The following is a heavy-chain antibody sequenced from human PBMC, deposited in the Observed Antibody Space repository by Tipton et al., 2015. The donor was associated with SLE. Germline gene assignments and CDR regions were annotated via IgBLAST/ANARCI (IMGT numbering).Heavy chain of an antibody. V-gene: IGHV4-30-2*01. D-gene: IGHD2-15*01. CDR1: GASLRSSGDY. J-gene: IGHJ3*02. CDR3: ARAEGSWDAFDI. Sequence: TLSLTCTVSGASLRSSGDYWGWIRQPPGKGLEWIGYIYHSGTTYYNPSLESRVTMSIDMSKNQFSLNLSSVTAADTAVYYCARAEGSWDAFDIWGQGTMVTVSS. CDR2: IYHSGTT.